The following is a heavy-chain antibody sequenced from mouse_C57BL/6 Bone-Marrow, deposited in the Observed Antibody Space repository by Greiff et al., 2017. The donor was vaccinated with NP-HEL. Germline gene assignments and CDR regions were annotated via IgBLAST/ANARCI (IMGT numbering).Heavy chain of an antibody. CDR2: IWRGGST. CDR3: AKLRTAQVGAMDY. J-gene: IGHJ4*01. D-gene: IGHD3-2*02. CDR1: GFSLTSYG. V-gene: IGHV2-5*01. Sequence: QVQLQQSGPGLVQPSQSLSITCTVSGFSLTSYGVHWVRQSPGKGLEWLGVIWRGGSTDYNAACMSRLSITKDNSKSQVFFKMTSLQADDTAIYYCAKLRTAQVGAMDYWGQGTSVTVSS.